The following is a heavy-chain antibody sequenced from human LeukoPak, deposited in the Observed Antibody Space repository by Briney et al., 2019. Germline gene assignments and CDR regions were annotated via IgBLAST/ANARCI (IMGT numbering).Heavy chain of an antibody. Sequence: GGSLRLSCAASGFTFSTYTMNWVRQAPGKGLEWVSSISSRSSYIYYADSVKGRSTISRDNAKNSLYLQMNSLRAEDTAVYYCASGYSGYGPDAFDIWGQGTMVTVSS. J-gene: IGHJ3*02. CDR1: GFTFSTYT. V-gene: IGHV3-21*01. CDR3: ASGYSGYGPDAFDI. CDR2: ISSRSSYI. D-gene: IGHD5-12*01.